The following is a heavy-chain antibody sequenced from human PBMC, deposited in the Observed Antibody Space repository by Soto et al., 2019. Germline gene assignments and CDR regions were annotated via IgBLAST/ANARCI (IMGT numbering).Heavy chain of an antibody. CDR1: GFTFTSYD. Sequence: QVQLVQSGAEVKKPGASVKVSCKASGFTFTSYDINWVRQATGHGLEWMGWMNPNSGNTAYAHKFQGRLTMTRNTSISTTYMELSSLRSEDTAVYFCARGPIFGRVRYCYYMDVWGKGTTVTVSS. CDR3: ARGPIFGRVRYCYYMDV. V-gene: IGHV1-8*01. J-gene: IGHJ6*03. D-gene: IGHD3-3*01. CDR2: MNPNSGNT.